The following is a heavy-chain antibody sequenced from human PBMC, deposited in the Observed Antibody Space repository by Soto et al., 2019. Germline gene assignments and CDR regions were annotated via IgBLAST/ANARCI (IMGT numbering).Heavy chain of an antibody. V-gene: IGHV1-69*01. Sequence: QVQLVQSGAEVKKPGSSVKVSCKASGCTFSSYAISWVRQAPGQGLEWMGGLIPIFGTSNYAQKFQGRVTITADESTSTAYMELRSLRYEDTAVYYCARGIVVVPAADLYGMDVWGQGTTVTVSS. CDR2: LIPIFGTS. CDR3: ARGIVVVPAADLYGMDV. CDR1: GCTFSSYA. J-gene: IGHJ6*02. D-gene: IGHD2-2*01.